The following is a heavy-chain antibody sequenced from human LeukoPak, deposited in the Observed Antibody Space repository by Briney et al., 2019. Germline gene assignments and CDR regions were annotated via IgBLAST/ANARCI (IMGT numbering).Heavy chain of an antibody. V-gene: IGHV3-74*01. CDR2: IDGDGSST. D-gene: IGHD1-26*01. CDR3: ARTIVGAAFDY. CDR1: GFTFSSYW. Sequence: GGSLRLSCAASGFTFSSYWMHWVRHAPGKGLVWVSRIDGDGSSTSYADSVKGRFTISRDNAKNTLYLQMNSLRAEDTAVYYCARTIVGAAFDYWGQGTLVTVSS. J-gene: IGHJ4*02.